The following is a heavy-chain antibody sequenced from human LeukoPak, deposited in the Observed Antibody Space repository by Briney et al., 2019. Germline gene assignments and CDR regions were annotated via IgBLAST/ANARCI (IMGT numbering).Heavy chain of an antibody. V-gene: IGHV3-15*01. CDR1: GLTFSTFE. J-gene: IGHJ4*02. D-gene: IGHD3-16*02. Sequence: GGSLRLSCAPSGLTFSTFEPNCVPHTPGGGLAWVVRIKSKTDVGATDYAAPVKGKLTIARDESKNTLYLQMNSKKTEDTAVYYCSTAGREHYVFVRGSYRYFDYWGQGTLVTVSS. CDR2: IKSKTDVGAT. CDR3: STAGREHYVFVRGSYRYFDY.